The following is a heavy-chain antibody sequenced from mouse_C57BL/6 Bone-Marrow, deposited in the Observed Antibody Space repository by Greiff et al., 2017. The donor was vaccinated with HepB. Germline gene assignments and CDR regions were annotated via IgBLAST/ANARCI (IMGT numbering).Heavy chain of an antibody. CDR1: GFTFSNYW. D-gene: IGHD1-1*01. V-gene: IGHV6-3*01. CDR2: IRLKSDNYAT. CDR3: TEDYGSSRHWYFDV. Sequence: EVKLVESGGGLVQPGGSMKLSCVASGFTFSNYWMNWVRQSPEKGLEWVAQIRLKSDNYATHYAESVKGRFTISRNDSTSSVYLQMNNLRAEDTGIYYCTEDYGSSRHWYFDVWGTGTTVTVSS. J-gene: IGHJ1*03.